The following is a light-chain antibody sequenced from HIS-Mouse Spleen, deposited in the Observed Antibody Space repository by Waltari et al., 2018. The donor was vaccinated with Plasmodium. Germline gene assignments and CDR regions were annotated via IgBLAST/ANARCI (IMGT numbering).Light chain of an antibody. CDR1: QGVSSN. CDR3: QQYKNWSCT. CDR2: GAS. V-gene: IGKV3D-15*02. Sequence: IVMLQSPASLSVSPGERATLSGRASQGVSSNLAWYQQKPGQAPRLLIYGASTRATAIPARFIGSGSGTECTLTVSSLQSEDLAVYYCQQYKNWSCTLGPGTKVDIK. J-gene: IGKJ3*01.